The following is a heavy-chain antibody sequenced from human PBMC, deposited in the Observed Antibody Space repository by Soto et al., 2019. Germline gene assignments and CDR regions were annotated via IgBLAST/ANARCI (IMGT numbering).Heavy chain of an antibody. CDR3: AREVGAAGWFDP. CDR2: IYYSGST. V-gene: IGHV4-31*03. CDR1: GGSISSGGYY. D-gene: IGHD6-25*01. Sequence: QVQLQESGPGLVKPSQTLSLTCTVSGGSISSGGYYWSWIRQHPGKGLECIGYIYYSGSTYYNPSLKSGVTISVYRSKNRFSLKLSSVTAADTAVYYCAREVGAAGWFDPWGQGSLVTVSS. J-gene: IGHJ5*02.